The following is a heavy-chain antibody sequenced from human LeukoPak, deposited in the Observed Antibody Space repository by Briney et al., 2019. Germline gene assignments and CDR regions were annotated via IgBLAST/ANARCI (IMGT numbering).Heavy chain of an antibody. CDR3: ASQRGYSYGQIDY. Sequence: SETLSLTCTVSGGSISSSSYYWGWIRQPPGKALEWIGSIYYSGSTYYNPSLKSRVTISVDTSKNQFSLKLSSVTAADTAVYYCASQRGYSYGQIDYWGQGTLVTVSS. V-gene: IGHV4-39*07. CDR1: GGSISSSSYY. J-gene: IGHJ4*02. CDR2: IYYSGST. D-gene: IGHD5-18*01.